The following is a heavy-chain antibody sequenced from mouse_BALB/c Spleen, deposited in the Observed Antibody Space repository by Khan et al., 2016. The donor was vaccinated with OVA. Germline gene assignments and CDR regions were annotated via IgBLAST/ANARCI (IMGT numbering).Heavy chain of an antibody. CDR2: ISYSGST. J-gene: IGHJ2*01. CDR1: GYSITSGYG. CDR3: ARTARIKY. Sequence: DVQLQESGPGLVKPSQSLSLTCTVTGYSITSGYGWNWIRQFPGNKLEWMGYISYSGSTNYNPSLKSRISITRDTSKNQFFLQLNSVTTEDAATYYCARTARIKYWGQGTTLTVSS. V-gene: IGHV3-2*02. D-gene: IGHD1-2*01.